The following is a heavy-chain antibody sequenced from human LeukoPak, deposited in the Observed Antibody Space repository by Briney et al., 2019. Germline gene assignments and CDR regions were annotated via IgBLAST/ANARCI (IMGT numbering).Heavy chain of an antibody. CDR1: GGSITNTY. CDR3: ARLRGTTVVNF. V-gene: IGHV4-59*08. Sequence: SETLSLTCTVSGGSITNTYWSWIRQPPGKGLEWIGYIYYGGSTVYNPSLKSRLTISVDTSKNQFSLKLSSVTAADTAVYYCARLRGTTVVNFWGQGTLVTVSS. D-gene: IGHD4-23*01. CDR2: IYYGGST. J-gene: IGHJ4*02.